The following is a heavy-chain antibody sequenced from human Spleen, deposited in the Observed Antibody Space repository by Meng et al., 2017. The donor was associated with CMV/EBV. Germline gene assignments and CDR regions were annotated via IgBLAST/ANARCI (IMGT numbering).Heavy chain of an antibody. CDR2: INPSGGST. J-gene: IGHJ5*02. CDR3: ARGFEPYYYDCSGYYCWFDP. D-gene: IGHD3-22*01. CDR1: GYTFTSYY. V-gene: IGHV1-46*01. Sequence: ASVKVSCKASGYTFTSYYMHWVRQAPGQGLEWMGIINPSGGSTSYAQKFQGRVTMTRDTSTSTVYMELSSLNSEDTAVYYCARGFEPYYYDCSGYYCWFDPWGQGTLVTVSS.